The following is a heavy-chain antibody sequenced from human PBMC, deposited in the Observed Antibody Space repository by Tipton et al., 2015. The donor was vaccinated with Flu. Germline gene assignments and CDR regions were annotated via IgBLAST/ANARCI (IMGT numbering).Heavy chain of an antibody. J-gene: IGHJ3*02. V-gene: IGHV4-38-2*01. CDR1: GYSISSGYY. CDR2: IYHSGST. CDR3: ARHPSSLGAFDI. D-gene: IGHD7-27*01. Sequence: TLSPTCAVSGYSISSGYYWGWIRQPPGKGLEWIGSIYHSGSTYYNPSLKSRVTISVDTSKNQFSLKLSSVTAADTAVYYCARHPSSLGAFDIWGQGTMVTVSS.